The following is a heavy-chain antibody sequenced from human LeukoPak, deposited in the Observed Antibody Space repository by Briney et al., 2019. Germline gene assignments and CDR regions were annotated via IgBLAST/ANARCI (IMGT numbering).Heavy chain of an antibody. CDR2: IRYDGSNK. V-gene: IGHV3-30*02. Sequence: PGGSLRLSCAASGFTFSSYGMHWVRQAPGKGLEWVAFIRYDGSNKYYADSVKGRFTISRDNSKNTLYLQMNSLRAEDTAVYYCANLAVAGDHRGREDAFDIWGQGTMVTVSS. D-gene: IGHD6-19*01. J-gene: IGHJ3*02. CDR1: GFTFSSYG. CDR3: ANLAVAGDHRGREDAFDI.